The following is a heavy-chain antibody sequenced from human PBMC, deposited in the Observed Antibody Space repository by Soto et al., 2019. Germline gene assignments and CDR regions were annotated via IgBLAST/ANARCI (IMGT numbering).Heavy chain of an antibody. V-gene: IGHV6-1*01. J-gene: IGHJ6*03. Sequence: PSQTLSLTCAISGDSVSSNSAAWNWIRQSPSRGLEWLGRTYYRSKWYNDYAVSVKSRITINPDTSKNQFSLQLSSVTPADTAVYYCARGYPNCSSTSCYYMDGWGKGTTVTVSS. CDR3: ARGYPNCSSTSCYYMDG. CDR2: TYYRSKWYN. CDR1: GDSVSSNSAA. D-gene: IGHD2-2*01.